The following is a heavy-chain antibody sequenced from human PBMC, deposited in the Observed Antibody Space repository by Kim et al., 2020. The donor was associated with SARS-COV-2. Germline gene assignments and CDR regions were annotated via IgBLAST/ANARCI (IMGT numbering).Heavy chain of an antibody. V-gene: IGHV1-8*01. CDR1: GYTFTSYD. CDR3: ARGRMTAMVFXYYYGMDV. CDR2: MNXNSGNT. J-gene: IGHJ6*02. D-gene: IGHD5-18*01. Sequence: ASVKVSCKASGYTFTSYDINWVRQATGQGLEWMGWMNXNSGNTGYAQKFQGRVTXTRNTSISTAXMELXSLRSEDTAVYYCARGRMTAMVFXYYYGMDVWGQGTTVTVSS.